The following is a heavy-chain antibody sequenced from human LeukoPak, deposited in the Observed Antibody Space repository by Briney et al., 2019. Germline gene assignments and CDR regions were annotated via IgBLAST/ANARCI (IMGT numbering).Heavy chain of an antibody. CDR2: IYTSGST. J-gene: IGHJ4*02. V-gene: IGHV4-4*07. CDR1: GGSISSYY. CDR3: ARGVHLASRQAVHFDY. Sequence: PSETLSLTRTVSGGSISSYYWSWIRQPAGKGLEWIGRIYTSGSTNYNPSLKSRVTMSVDTSKNQFSLKLSSVTAADTAVYYCARGVHLASRQAVHFDYWGQGTLVTVSS. D-gene: IGHD2-15*01.